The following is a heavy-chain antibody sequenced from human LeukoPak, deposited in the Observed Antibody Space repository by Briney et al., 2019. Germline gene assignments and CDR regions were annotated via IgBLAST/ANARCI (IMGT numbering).Heavy chain of an antibody. CDR2: IYHSGST. D-gene: IGHD3-9*01. Sequence: SETLSLTCTVSGYSISSGYYWGWIRQPPGKGLEWIGSIYHSGSTYYNPSLKSRVTISVDTSKNQFSLKLSSVTAADTAVYYCARDARHILTGYEYYFDYWGQGTLVTVSS. V-gene: IGHV4-38-2*02. CDR3: ARDARHILTGYEYYFDY. J-gene: IGHJ4*02. CDR1: GYSISSGYY.